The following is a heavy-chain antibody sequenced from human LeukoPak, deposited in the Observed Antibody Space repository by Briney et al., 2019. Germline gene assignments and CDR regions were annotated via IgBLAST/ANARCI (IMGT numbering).Heavy chain of an antibody. J-gene: IGHJ4*02. V-gene: IGHV4-61*02. Sequence: SETLSLTCTVSGGSITFGSYYLTWIRQPAGKGLEWIGRIYTSGRTFYNPSLKSRVTISMDTSMNQFSLRLNSVTAADTAVYYCARARVIPASFDDWGQGTLVTVSS. CDR1: GGSITFGSYY. CDR2: IYTSGRT. D-gene: IGHD3-16*02. CDR3: ARARVIPASFDD.